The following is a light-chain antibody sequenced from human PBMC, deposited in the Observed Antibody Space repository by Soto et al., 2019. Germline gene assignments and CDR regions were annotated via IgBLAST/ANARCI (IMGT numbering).Light chain of an antibody. CDR1: QAISTY. J-gene: IGKJ1*01. CDR2: AAS. V-gene: IGKV1-8*01. CDR3: QEYYGGPRS. Sequence: AIRMTQSPSSSPASAGDSVAITCRASQAISTYLAWYQQRPGKAPKLLKSAASPLQGEVQSRFSGSGSWTEFPLCSRGRDSEDSATDYCQEYYGGPRSFGKGTKVEIK.